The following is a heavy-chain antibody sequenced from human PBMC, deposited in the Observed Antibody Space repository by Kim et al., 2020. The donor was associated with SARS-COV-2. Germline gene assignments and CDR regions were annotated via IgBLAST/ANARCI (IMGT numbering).Heavy chain of an antibody. CDR1: GGSISSGGYY. J-gene: IGHJ4*02. CDR2: IYYSGST. CDR3: ARGQGLITMIVVVVGSFCY. Sequence: SETLSLTCTVSGGSISSGGYYWSWIRQHPGKGLEWIGYIYYSGSTYYNPYLKSRVTISVDTSKNQFSLKLSSVTAAATAVYYFARGQGLITMIVVVVGSFCYWGRGTLVSVST. V-gene: IGHV4-31*03. D-gene: IGHD3-22*01.